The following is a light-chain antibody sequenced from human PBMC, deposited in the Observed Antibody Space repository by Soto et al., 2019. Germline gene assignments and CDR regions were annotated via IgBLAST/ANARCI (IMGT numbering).Light chain of an antibody. CDR2: AAS. J-gene: IGKJ5*01. CDR3: QQSYSTLIT. CDR1: QSIRTY. V-gene: IGKV1-39*01. Sequence: DIQMTQSPSSLSASVGDRVTITCRASQSIRTYLNWYQQKPGKAPKLLIYAASSLQSGVPSRFSGSGSVTDFTLTISSLQPEDFATYYCQQSYSTLITFGQGKRLEIK.